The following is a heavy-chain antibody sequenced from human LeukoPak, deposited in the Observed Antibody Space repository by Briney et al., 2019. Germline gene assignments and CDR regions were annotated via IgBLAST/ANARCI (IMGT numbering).Heavy chain of an antibody. Sequence: GGSLRLSCAASGFTVSSNYMSWVRQAPGKGLEWVSVIYSGGSTYYADSVKGRFTISRDNSKNTLYLQMNSLRAEDTAVYYCARDLTLKPAFDYWGQGTLVTVSS. CDR3: ARDLTLKPAFDY. CDR1: GFTVSSNY. D-gene: IGHD1-14*01. CDR2: IYSGGST. V-gene: IGHV3-66*01. J-gene: IGHJ4*02.